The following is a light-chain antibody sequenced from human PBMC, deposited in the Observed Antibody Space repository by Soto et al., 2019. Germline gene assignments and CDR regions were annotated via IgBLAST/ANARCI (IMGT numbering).Light chain of an antibody. Sequence: EIVLTQSPGTLSFSPGERATLSCRASQSVSSNYLAWYQQKPGQAPRLLIYYTSTRATGFPARFSGGGSGTEFTLTISSLQSEDSAFYYCQQYGSSPPWTFGQGTKVDIK. CDR2: YTS. J-gene: IGKJ1*01. CDR3: QQYGSSPPWT. V-gene: IGKV3-20*01. CDR1: QSVSSNY.